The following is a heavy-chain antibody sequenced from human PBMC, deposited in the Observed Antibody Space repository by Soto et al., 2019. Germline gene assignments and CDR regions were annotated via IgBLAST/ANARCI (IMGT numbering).Heavy chain of an antibody. CDR2: ISISSSYT. V-gene: IGHV3-21*01. Sequence: EVQLVESGGGLVKPGESLRLSCAASGFTFSSYSMNWVRQAPGKGLEWVSSISISSSYTYYADSVKGRFTISRDNAKNSLYLQMNSLRADDTAVYYCARDRRAAAVFTDANFDYWGQGTLVTVSS. CDR3: ARDRRAAAVFTDANFDY. D-gene: IGHD6-13*01. J-gene: IGHJ4*02. CDR1: GFTFSSYS.